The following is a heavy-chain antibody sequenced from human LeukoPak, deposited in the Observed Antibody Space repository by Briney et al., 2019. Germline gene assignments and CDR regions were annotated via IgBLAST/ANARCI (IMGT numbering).Heavy chain of an antibody. CDR1: GYTFTNYA. V-gene: IGHV1-3*01. D-gene: IGHD3-22*01. CDR2: INASNGNT. Sequence: ASVKVSCKASGYTFTNYAIHWVRQAPGQRLEWMGWINASNGNTKYSQKFQGRVTITRDTSASTVYMELSSLRSEDTAVYYCARDENLPLGYYYDSSGSNYWGQGTLVTVSS. CDR3: ARDENLPLGYYYDSSGSNY. J-gene: IGHJ4*02.